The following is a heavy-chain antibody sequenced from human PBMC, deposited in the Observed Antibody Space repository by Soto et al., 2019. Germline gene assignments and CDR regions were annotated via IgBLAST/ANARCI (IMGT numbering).Heavy chain of an antibody. V-gene: IGHV3-30-3*01. Sequence: QVHLVESGGGVVQPGRSLRLSCAASGFTFSNYAMHWVRQAPGKGLEWVALFSFDGSTKYYADSVKGRFTISRDNSKNTLYLQMNSLRAEDTAVYYCARDRSSSDAFDIWGQGTMVTVSS. CDR1: GFTFSNYA. J-gene: IGHJ3*02. D-gene: IGHD6-6*01. CDR3: ARDRSSSDAFDI. CDR2: FSFDGSTK.